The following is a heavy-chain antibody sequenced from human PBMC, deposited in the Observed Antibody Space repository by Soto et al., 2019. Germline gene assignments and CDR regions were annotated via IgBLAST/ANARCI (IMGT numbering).Heavy chain of an antibody. V-gene: IGHV3-21*01. CDR2: ISSSSSYI. CDR3: ARDRTPAGDAFDI. J-gene: IGHJ3*02. D-gene: IGHD2-2*01. Sequence: GGSLRLSCAASGFTFSSYSMNWVRQAPGKGLEWVSSISSSSSYIYYADSVKGRFTISRDNDKNSLYLQMNSLRAEDTAVYYCARDRTPAGDAFDIWGQGTMVTVSS. CDR1: GFTFSSYS.